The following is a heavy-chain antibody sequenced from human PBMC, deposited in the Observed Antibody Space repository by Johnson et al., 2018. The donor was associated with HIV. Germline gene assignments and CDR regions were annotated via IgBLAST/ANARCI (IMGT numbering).Heavy chain of an antibody. CDR3: ARVGGYRAFDI. J-gene: IGHJ3*02. Sequence: QVQLVESGGGLVKPGGSLRLSCAASGFNFSDYYMSWIRQAPGKGLEWISYISNSGSTIYYVDSVKGRFTISRENAKNSLYLQMTSLRAGDTAVYYCARVGGYRAFDIWGQGTMVTVSS. CDR1: GFNFSDYY. D-gene: IGHD5-18*01. CDR2: ISNSGSTI. V-gene: IGHV3-11*04.